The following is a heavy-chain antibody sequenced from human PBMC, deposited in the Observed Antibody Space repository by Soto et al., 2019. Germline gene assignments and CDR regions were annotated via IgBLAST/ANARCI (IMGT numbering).Heavy chain of an antibody. D-gene: IGHD1-26*01. CDR3: AREEHYYYGMDV. CDR1: GFTVSSNY. V-gene: IGHV3-53*01. Sequence: GGSLRLSCAASGFTVSSNYMSWVRQAPGKGLGWVSVIYSGGSTYYADSVKGRFTISRDNSKNTLYLQMNSLRAEDTAVYYCAREEHYYYGMDVWGQGTTVTVSS. CDR2: IYSGGST. J-gene: IGHJ6*02.